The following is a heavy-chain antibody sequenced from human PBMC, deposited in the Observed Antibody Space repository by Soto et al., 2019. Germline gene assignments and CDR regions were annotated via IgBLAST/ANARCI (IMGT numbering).Heavy chain of an antibody. CDR1: GYTFTSYG. J-gene: IGHJ5*02. D-gene: IGHD3-10*01. CDR3: ARGRYYGSGSYYNVPYNWFDP. CDR2: ISAYNGNT. Sequence: ASVKVSCKASGYTFTSYGISWVRQAPGQGLEWMGWISAYNGNTNYAQKLQGRVTMTTDTSTSTAYMELRSLRSDDTAVYYCARGRYYGSGSYYNVPYNWFDPWGQGTLVTVPQ. V-gene: IGHV1-18*01.